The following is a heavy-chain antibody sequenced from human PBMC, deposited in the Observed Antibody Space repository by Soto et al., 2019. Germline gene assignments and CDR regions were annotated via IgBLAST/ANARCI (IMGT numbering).Heavy chain of an antibody. CDR1: GFSLNTYGMA. Sequence: QITLKESGPTLVKPTQTLTLTCTFSGFSLNTYGMAVGWIRQSPGKALEWLALAYWDDDKHYSPSLQSRLTITKYTSKTQVVLTMTNMDPVDTGTYYCAHRRNVDGVLYTCDYWGQGTLVTVSS. J-gene: IGHJ4*02. CDR3: AHRRNVDGVLYTCDY. V-gene: IGHV2-5*02. D-gene: IGHD1-20*01. CDR2: AYWDDDK.